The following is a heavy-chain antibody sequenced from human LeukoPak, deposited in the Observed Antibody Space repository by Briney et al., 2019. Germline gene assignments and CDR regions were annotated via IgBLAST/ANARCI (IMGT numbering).Heavy chain of an antibody. Sequence: SETLSLTCTVSGGSISSYYWSWIRQPAGKGLEWIGRIYTSGSTNYNPSLKGRVTMSVDTSKNQFSLKLNSVTAADTAVYYCARVAMSSGWYGCFDLWGRGTLVTVSS. CDR2: IYTSGST. V-gene: IGHV4-4*07. J-gene: IGHJ2*01. CDR3: ARVAMSSGWYGCFDL. CDR1: GGSISSYY. D-gene: IGHD6-19*01.